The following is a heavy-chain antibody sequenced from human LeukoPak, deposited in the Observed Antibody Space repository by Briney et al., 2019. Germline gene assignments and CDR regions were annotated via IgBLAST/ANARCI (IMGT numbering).Heavy chain of an antibody. CDR1: GYTFTSYG. J-gene: IGHJ5*02. CDR3: ARDAPVGIAVAGNWFDP. Sequence: HRASVKVSCKASGYTFTSYGISWVRQAPGQGLEGMGWISAYDGNTNYAQKLQGRVTMTTDTCTSTAYRELRSLRSDDAAVYYCARDAPVGIAVAGNWFDPWGQGTLVTVSS. D-gene: IGHD6-19*01. V-gene: IGHV1-18*01. CDR2: ISAYDGNT.